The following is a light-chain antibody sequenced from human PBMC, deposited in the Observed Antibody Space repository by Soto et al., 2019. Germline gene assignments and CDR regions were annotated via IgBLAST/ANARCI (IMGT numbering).Light chain of an antibody. V-gene: IGKV1-5*01. Sequence: DIQMTQSPATLSSSVGDRVTITCRASQSISSWLAWYQQKPGKAPSLLIYDASNLKSGVPSRFSGSGSGTDFTLTIRSLQPEDFGTYYCQQYHEYWFGQGTKVDIK. J-gene: IGKJ1*01. CDR1: QSISSW. CDR2: DAS. CDR3: QQYHEYW.